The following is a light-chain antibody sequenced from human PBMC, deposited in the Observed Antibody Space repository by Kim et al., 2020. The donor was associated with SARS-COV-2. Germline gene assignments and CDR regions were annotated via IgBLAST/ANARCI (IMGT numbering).Light chain of an antibody. J-gene: IGKJ2*01. CDR2: TAS. V-gene: IGKV1-39*01. Sequence: SASVGDRVTITCQSSQGISRSLNWYQQKPGRAPTLVIYTASRLESGVPSRFTGSVSGTDFTLTISSLRPEDFATYYCQQSYSSTRSFGQGTKLEI. CDR1: QGISRS. CDR3: QQSYSSTRS.